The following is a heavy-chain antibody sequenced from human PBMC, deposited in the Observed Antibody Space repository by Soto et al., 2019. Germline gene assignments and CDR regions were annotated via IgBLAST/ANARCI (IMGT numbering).Heavy chain of an antibody. CDR1: GYTETSYI. J-gene: IGHJ6*02. V-gene: IGHV1-18*04. Sequence: SKAAGYTETSYIISWVRQATEQGLEWMGWISAYNGNTNYAQKLQGRVTMTTDTSTSTAYMELRSLRSDDTAVYYCARAGMVRGGINGMDVWGQGTTVTVSS. CDR3: ARAGMVRGGINGMDV. CDR2: ISAYNGNT. D-gene: IGHD3-10*01.